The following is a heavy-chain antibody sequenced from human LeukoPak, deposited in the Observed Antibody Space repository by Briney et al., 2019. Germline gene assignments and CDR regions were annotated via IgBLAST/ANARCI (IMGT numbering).Heavy chain of an antibody. V-gene: IGHV4-59*01. CDR2: IYYSGST. D-gene: IGHD1-20*01. CDR1: GGSISSYY. Sequence: ASETLSLTCTVSGGSISSYYWSWIRQPPGKGLEWIGYIYYSGSTNYNPSLKSRVTISVDTSKNQFSLKLSSVTAADTAVYYCARGLLTGTTTSRYYYYYMDVWGKGTTVTVSS. CDR3: ARGLLTGTTTSRYYYYYMDV. J-gene: IGHJ6*03.